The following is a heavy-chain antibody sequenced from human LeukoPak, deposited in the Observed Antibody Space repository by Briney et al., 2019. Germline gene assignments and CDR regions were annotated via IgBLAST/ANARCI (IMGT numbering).Heavy chain of an antibody. CDR3: AKDSLYSGYDAYCSGGSCLFDY. CDR2: ISSSSSYI. V-gene: IGHV3-21*01. CDR1: GFTFSSYS. Sequence: GGSLRLSCAASGFTFSSYSMNWVRQAPGKGLEWVSSISSSSSYIYYADSVKGRFTISRDNSKNTLYLQMNSLRAEDTAVYYCAKDSLYSGYDAYCSGGSCLFDYWGQGTLVTVSS. J-gene: IGHJ4*02. D-gene: IGHD2-15*01.